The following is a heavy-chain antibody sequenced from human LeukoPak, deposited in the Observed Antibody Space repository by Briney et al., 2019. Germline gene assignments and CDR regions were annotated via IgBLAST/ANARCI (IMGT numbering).Heavy chain of an antibody. Sequence: GXXLRLSCAASGFTFSSYGMHWVRQAPGKGLDLVAFIRYVASNKYYAASVKRRFTISRDNSSNTLYLQMNSLRAEDTAVYYCAKDSVGATAFWGQGTPVTVSS. V-gene: IGHV3-30*02. CDR1: GFTFSSYG. CDR2: IRYVASNK. D-gene: IGHD1-26*01. CDR3: AKDSVGATAF. J-gene: IGHJ4*02.